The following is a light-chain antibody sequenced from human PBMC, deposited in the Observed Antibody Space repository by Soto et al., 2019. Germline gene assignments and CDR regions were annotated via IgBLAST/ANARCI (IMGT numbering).Light chain of an antibody. CDR1: QSVSSNY. Sequence: EIVLTQSPATLSLSPGERATLSCGVSQSVSSNYLAWYQQRPGLAPRLLIYDASSRATGILDRFSGSGSGTDFTLTISRLEPEDFAVYYCQQYGSSPTFGGGTKVDIK. CDR2: DAS. J-gene: IGKJ4*01. V-gene: IGKV3D-20*01. CDR3: QQYGSSPT.